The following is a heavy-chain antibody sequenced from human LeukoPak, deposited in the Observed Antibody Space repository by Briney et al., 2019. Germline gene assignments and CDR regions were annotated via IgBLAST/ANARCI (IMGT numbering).Heavy chain of an antibody. CDR3: ARDRDGYGYFDY. CDR2: VFHSGST. Sequence: SQTLSLTCTVSGDSISGSGYYWSWIRQFPGKGLEWIGYVFHSGSTYSNSYHNPPLKTRIIISVDTSNNQFSLKLSSVTAADTAVYYCARDRDGYGYFDYWGQGTLVTVSS. D-gene: IGHD5-24*01. CDR1: GDSISGSGYY. V-gene: IGHV4-31*03. J-gene: IGHJ4*02.